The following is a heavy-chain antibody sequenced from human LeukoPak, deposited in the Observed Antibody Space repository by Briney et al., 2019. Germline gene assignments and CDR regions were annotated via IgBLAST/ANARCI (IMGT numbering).Heavy chain of an antibody. CDR2: ISYDGSNK. CDR3: AKDSSSSWFGGDSE. D-gene: IGHD6-13*01. Sequence: GRSLRLSCAASGFTFSYYGLHWVRQAPGKGLEWVALISYDGSNKDYADSVKGRFTISRDNSKNTLYLQMNSLRLEDTAVYYCAKDSSSSWFGGDSEWGQGTLVTVS. V-gene: IGHV3-30*18. J-gene: IGHJ4*02. CDR1: GFTFSYYG.